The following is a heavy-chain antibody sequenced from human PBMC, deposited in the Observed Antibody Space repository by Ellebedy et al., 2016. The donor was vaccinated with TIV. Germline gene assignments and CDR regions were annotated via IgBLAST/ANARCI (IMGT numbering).Heavy chain of an antibody. D-gene: IGHD1-14*01. CDR2: IYYSGST. CDR1: GGSISSYY. CDR3: ARDRKGGGNFDY. J-gene: IGHJ4*02. Sequence: MPSETLSLTCTVSGGSISSYYWSWIRQPPGKGLEWIGYIYYSGSTNYNPSLKSRVTMSVDTSKNQLSLKLSSVTAADTAVYYCARDRKGGGNFDYWGQGTLVTVSS. V-gene: IGHV4-59*12.